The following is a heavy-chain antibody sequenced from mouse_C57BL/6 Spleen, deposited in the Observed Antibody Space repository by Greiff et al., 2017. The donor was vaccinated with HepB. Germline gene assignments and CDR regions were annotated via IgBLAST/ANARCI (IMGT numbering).Heavy chain of an antibody. J-gene: IGHJ3*01. Sequence: QVQLQQSGAELVKPGASVKMSCKASGYTFTSYWITWVKQRPGQGLEWIGDIYPGSGSTNYNEKFKSKATLTVDTSSSTAYMQLSSLTSEDSAVYYCASIPHYYGSSFAYWGQGTLVTVSA. CDR2: IYPGSGST. CDR1: GYTFTSYW. CDR3: ASIPHYYGSSFAY. V-gene: IGHV1-55*01. D-gene: IGHD1-1*01.